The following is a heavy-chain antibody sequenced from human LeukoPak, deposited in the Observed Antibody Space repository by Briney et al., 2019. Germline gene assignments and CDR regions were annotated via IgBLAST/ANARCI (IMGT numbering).Heavy chain of an antibody. CDR2: TDGATV. J-gene: IGHJ5*02. D-gene: IGHD3-22*01. CDR1: GFTFSNAW. CDR3: TTDRITMTFMSNWFDP. V-gene: IGHV3-15*01. Sequence: GGSLRLSCGASGFTFSNAWMNWVRQAPGKGLEWVGLTDGATVEYASPVRGRFTISRDDSINTLYLQMNSLKTEDTAVYYCTTDRITMTFMSNWFDPWGQGTLVTVSS.